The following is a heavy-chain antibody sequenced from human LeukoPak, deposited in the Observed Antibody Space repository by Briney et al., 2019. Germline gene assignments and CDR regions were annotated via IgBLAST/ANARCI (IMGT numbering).Heavy chain of an antibody. V-gene: IGHV3-23*01. D-gene: IGHD3-3*01. CDR1: GFTFSSYA. CDR2: ISGSGGST. Sequence: GGSLRLSCAASGFTFSSYAMSWVRQAPGKGLEWVSAISGSGGSTYYAGSVKGRFTISRDNSKNTLYLQMNSLRAEDTAVYYCAKDRRITIFGVVRDAFDIWGQGTMVTVSS. CDR3: AKDRRITIFGVVRDAFDI. J-gene: IGHJ3*02.